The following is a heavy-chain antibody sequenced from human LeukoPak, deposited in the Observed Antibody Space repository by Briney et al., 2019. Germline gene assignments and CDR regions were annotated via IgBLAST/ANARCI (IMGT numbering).Heavy chain of an antibody. CDR1: GLTFSTYG. CDR2: ISYDGSNK. CDR3: ARDTWGSSLDY. Sequence: PGGSLRLSCAASGLTFSTYGMHWVRQAPGKGLEWVAVISYDGSNKYYADSVKGRFTISRDNSKNTLYLQMNSLRAEDTAVYYCARDTWGSSLDYWGQGTLVTVSS. J-gene: IGHJ4*02. V-gene: IGHV3-30*03. D-gene: IGHD6-13*01.